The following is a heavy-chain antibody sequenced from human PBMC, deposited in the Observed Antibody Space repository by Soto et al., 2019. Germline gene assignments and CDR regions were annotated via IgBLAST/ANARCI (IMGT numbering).Heavy chain of an antibody. CDR2: IRGIRGSGDDT. CDR1: RFTFSNAW. J-gene: IGHJ3*02. V-gene: IGHV3-23*01. Sequence: GSLRLSCAASRFTFSNAWIIGVLPTPLKGLEWVSAIRGIRGSGDDTWYADSVKGRFTISRDNSKNTLYLQMNRPRAEDTAVYYCAKDRRFPDDVFDIWGQGTMVTVSS. CDR3: AKDRRFPDDVFDI.